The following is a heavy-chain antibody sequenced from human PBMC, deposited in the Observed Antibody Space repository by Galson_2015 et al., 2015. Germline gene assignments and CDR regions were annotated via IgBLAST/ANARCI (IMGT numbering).Heavy chain of an antibody. CDR2: ISYDGSNK. CDR1: GFTFSSSG. V-gene: IGHV3-30*18. CDR3: AKDIIGSSWGIDY. J-gene: IGHJ4*02. Sequence: SLRLSCAASGFTFSSSGMHWVRQAPGMGLEWVAVISYDGSNKYYADSVKGRFTISRDNSKNTLYLQMNSLRAEDTAVYYCAKDIIGSSWGIDYWGQGTLVTVSS. D-gene: IGHD6-13*01.